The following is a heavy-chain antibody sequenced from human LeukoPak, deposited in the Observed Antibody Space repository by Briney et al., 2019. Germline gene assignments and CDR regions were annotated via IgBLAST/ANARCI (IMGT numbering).Heavy chain of an antibody. V-gene: IGHV4-59*01. CDR2: IYYTGVT. Sequence: SETLSLTCAVSSGSMSSYYWSWIRQPPGKGLQWIGYIYYTGVTNYSPSLKSRLTISLDTAMKQFSLNLRSVTAADTAMYYCARGGSGYPLDYWGQGTLVTVSS. J-gene: IGHJ4*02. D-gene: IGHD3-22*01. CDR1: SGSMSSYY. CDR3: ARGGSGYPLDY.